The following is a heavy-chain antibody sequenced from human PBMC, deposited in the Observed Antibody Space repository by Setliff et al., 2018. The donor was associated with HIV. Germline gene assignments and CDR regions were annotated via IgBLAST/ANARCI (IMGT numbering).Heavy chain of an antibody. Sequence: ASVKVSCKASGYTFTSYYMHWVRQAPGQGLEWMGIINPSSGSTTYAQKFQGRVTMTRDTSTSTVYMELSSLRSEDTAVYYCARDPAPSSSASYFQHWGQGTPVTRLL. CDR1: GYTFTSYY. D-gene: IGHD6-6*01. J-gene: IGHJ1*01. V-gene: IGHV1-46*01. CDR2: INPSSGST. CDR3: ARDPAPSSSASYFQH.